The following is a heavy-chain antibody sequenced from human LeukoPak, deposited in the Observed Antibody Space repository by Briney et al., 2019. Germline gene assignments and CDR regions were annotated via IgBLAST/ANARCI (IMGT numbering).Heavy chain of an antibody. CDR2: IYYSGSI. CDR3: ARHMLGDIVELYYYYMDV. D-gene: IGHD2-15*01. J-gene: IGHJ6*03. CDR1: GGSISSSSFY. V-gene: IGHV4-39*01. Sequence: KASETLSLTCTVSGGSISSSSFYWGWIRQPPGKGLEWIGSIYYSGSIYYSPSLKSRVTISVDTSKNQFSLKLSSVTAADTAVYYCARHMLGDIVELYYYYMDVWGKGTTVTISS.